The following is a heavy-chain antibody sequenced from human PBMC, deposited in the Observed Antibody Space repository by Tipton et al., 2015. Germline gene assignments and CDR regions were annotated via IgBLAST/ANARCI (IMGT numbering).Heavy chain of an antibody. Sequence: SLRLSCAASGFTLRSYWMHWVRQAPGKGLVWVSRFNSDGSSTSYADSVKGRFTISRDKAKNTLYLQMNSLRAEDTAVYYCAREMRXWELPSSYWYFDLWGRGTLVTVSS. CDR3: AREMRXWELPSSYWYFDL. V-gene: IGHV3-74*01. J-gene: IGHJ2*01. D-gene: IGHD1-26*01. CDR2: FNSDGSST. CDR1: GFTLRSYW.